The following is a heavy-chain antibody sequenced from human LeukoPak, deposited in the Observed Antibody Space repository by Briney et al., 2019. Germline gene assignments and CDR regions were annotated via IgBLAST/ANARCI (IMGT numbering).Heavy chain of an antibody. J-gene: IGHJ4*02. CDR2: ISSSSSYI. D-gene: IGHD6-6*01. CDR1: GFTFSSYW. CDR3: ARDKGSSARDYFDY. V-gene: IGHV3-21*01. Sequence: GGSLRLSCAASGFTFSSYWMSWVRQAPGKGLEWVSSISSSSSYIYYADSVKGRFTISGDNAKNSLYLQMNSLRAEDTAVYYCARDKGSSARDYFDYWGQGTLVTVSS.